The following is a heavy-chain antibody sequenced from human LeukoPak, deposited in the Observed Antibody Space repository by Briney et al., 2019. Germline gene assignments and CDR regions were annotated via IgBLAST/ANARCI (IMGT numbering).Heavy chain of an antibody. CDR3: ARGAEGHNYGELDS. J-gene: IGHJ5*01. CDR1: GFTFSTYW. D-gene: IGHD5-18*01. V-gene: IGHV3-74*01. CDR2: IHYDGTYT. Sequence: PGGSLRLSCAASGFTFSTYWMHWVRQIPGKGLVWLSRIHYDGTYTTYVDSVRGRLTISRDNTKSTLYLQMNSLRADDTAVYYCARGAEGHNYGELDSWGQGTLVTVSS.